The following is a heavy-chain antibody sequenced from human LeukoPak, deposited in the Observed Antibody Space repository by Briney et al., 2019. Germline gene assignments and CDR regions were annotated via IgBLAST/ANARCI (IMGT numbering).Heavy chain of an antibody. D-gene: IGHD3-16*01. CDR1: GGSISSYY. J-gene: IGHJ6*02. Sequence: SETLSLTCTVSGGSISSYYWSWIRQPPGKGLEWIGYIYYSGSTNYNPSLKSRITISVDTSKNQFSLKLSSVTAADTAVYYCARVGWGTHYGMDVWGQGTTVTVSS. CDR3: ARVGWGTHYGMDV. V-gene: IGHV4-59*01. CDR2: IYYSGST.